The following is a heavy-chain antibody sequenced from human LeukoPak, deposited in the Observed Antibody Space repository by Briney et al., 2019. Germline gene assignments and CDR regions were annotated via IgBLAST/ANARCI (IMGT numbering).Heavy chain of an antibody. CDR3: AKDQTYYYDSSGQWDPYYFDY. J-gene: IGHJ4*02. CDR2: ISYDGSNK. CDR1: GFTFSSYG. Sequence: GRSLRPSCAASGFTFSSYGMHWVRQAPGKGLEWVAVISYDGSNKYYADSVKGRFTISRDNSKNTLYLQMNSLRAEDTAVYYCAKDQTYYYDSSGQWDPYYFDYWGQGTLVTVSS. V-gene: IGHV3-30*18. D-gene: IGHD3-22*01.